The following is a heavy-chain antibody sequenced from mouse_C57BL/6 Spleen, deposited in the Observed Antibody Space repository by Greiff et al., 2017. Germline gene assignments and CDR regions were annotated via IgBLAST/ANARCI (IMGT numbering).Heavy chain of an antibody. V-gene: IGHV14-4*01. Sequence: VQLQQSGAELVRPGASVKLSCTASGFNIKDDYMHWVKQRPEQGLEWIGWIDPENGDTEYASKFQGKATITADTSSNTTYLQLSSLTSEDTAVXYCTTGDYGPWFAYWGQGTLVTVSA. J-gene: IGHJ3*01. CDR1: GFNIKDDY. CDR2: IDPENGDT. CDR3: TTGDYGPWFAY. D-gene: IGHD2-4*01.